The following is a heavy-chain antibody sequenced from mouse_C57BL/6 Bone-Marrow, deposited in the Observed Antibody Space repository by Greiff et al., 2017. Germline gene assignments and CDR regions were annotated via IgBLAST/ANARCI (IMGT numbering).Heavy chain of an antibody. CDR1: GYTFTDYN. J-gene: IGHJ1*03. V-gene: IGHV1-18*01. Sequence: EVHLVESGPELVKPGASVKIPCKASGYTFTDYNMDWVKQSHGKSLEWIGDINPNNGGTIYNQKFKGKATLTVDKSSSTAYMELRSLTSEDTAVYYCARRGIYYDYDGYFDVWGTGTTVTVSS. D-gene: IGHD2-4*01. CDR2: INPNNGGT. CDR3: ARRGIYYDYDGYFDV.